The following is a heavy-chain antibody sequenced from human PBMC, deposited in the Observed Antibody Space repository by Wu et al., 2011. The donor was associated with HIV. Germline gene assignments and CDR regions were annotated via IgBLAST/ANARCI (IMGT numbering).Heavy chain of an antibody. CDR2: INPNSGGT. Sequence: VKVVLQGFWIHLHRLLYALGATGPSDKGLSGWDRINPNSGGTNYAQKFQGRVTMTRDTSISTAYIEVRSLRSEDTSVYYCAGDLGGDEDTWGQGTLVTVSS. J-gene: IGHJ5*02. V-gene: IGHV1-2*02. CDR1: IHLHRLL. D-gene: IGHD2-21*01. CDR3: AGDLGGDEDT.